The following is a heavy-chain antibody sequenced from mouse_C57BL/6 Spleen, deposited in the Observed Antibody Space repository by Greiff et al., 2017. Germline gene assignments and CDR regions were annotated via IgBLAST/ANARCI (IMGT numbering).Heavy chain of an antibody. Sequence: EVKLMESGGDLVKPGGSLKLSCAASGFTFSSYGMSWVRQTPDKRLEWVATISSGGSYTYYPDSVKGRFTISRDNAKNTLYLQMSRLKSEDTAMYYCASVGYGSSYDYFDYWGQGTTLTVSS. CDR2: ISSGGSYT. CDR3: ASVGYGSSYDYFDY. V-gene: IGHV5-6*01. D-gene: IGHD1-1*01. CDR1: GFTFSSYG. J-gene: IGHJ2*01.